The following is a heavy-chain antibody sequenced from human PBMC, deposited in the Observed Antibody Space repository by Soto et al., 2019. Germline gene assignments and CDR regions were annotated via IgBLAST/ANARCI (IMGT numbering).Heavy chain of an antibody. D-gene: IGHD4-17*01. CDR2: IYYSGRT. Sequence: QVQLQESGPGLVKPSQTLSLTCTVSGGSISSGGYYWSWVRQHPGKGLDLIGYIYYSGRTYYNPSLKSRDIISLDTSNNQYSLKVTAVTASDTAVYYCARVWGYGGNSSFDYWSQGTLVIDSS. CDR3: ARVWGYGGNSSFDY. V-gene: IGHV4-31*03. J-gene: IGHJ4*02. CDR1: GGSISSGGYY.